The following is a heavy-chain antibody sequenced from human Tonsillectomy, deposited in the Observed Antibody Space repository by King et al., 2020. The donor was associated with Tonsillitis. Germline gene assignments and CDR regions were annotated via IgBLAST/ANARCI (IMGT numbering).Heavy chain of an antibody. CDR3: ARGDSSGYYWFDP. V-gene: IGHV4-59*01. Sequence: QLQESGPGLVKPSETLSLTCTVSGGSISSYYWSWIRQPPGKGLEWIGYIYYSGSTNYNPSLKSRVTISVDTSKNQFSLKLSSVTAADTAVYYCARGDSSGYYWFDPWGQGTLVTVSS. J-gene: IGHJ5*02. CDR2: IYYSGST. D-gene: IGHD3-22*01. CDR1: GGSISSYY.